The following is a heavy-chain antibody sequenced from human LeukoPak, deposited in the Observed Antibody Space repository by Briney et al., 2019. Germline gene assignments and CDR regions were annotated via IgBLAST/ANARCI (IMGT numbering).Heavy chain of an antibody. V-gene: IGHV1-18*01. J-gene: IGHJ6*03. D-gene: IGHD2-15*01. CDR3: ARDNCSGGSCYYYYMDV. Sequence: GASVKVSCKASGYTFTSYGISWVRQAPGQGLEWMGWISAYNGNTNYAQKLQGRVTMTTDTSTSTAYMELRSLRSDDTAVYYCARDNCSGGSCYYYYMDVWGKGTTVTVSS. CDR2: ISAYNGNT. CDR1: GYTFTSYG.